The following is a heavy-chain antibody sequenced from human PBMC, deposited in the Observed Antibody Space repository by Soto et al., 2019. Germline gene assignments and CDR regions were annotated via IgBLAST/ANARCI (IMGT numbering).Heavy chain of an antibody. Sequence: SETLSLTCTVSGGSVSSGSYYWSWIRQPPGKGLEWIGYIYYSGITNYNPHLKSRLTISGDTSKNQFSLKLSSGTAADNAVYYCARVRSSTQSFDYWGQGTLVTVSS. CDR3: ARVRSSTQSFDY. CDR1: GGSVSSGSYY. CDR2: IYYSGIT. D-gene: IGHD4-17*01. J-gene: IGHJ4*02. V-gene: IGHV4-61*01.